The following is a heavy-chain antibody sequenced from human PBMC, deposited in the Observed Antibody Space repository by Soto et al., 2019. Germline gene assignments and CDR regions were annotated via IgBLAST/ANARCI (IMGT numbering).Heavy chain of an antibody. Sequence: TGGSLRLSCAASGFPFSSYSMNWVRQAPGKGLEWVSYISSSSSTIYYADSVKGRFTISRDNAKNSLYLQMNSLRAEDTAAYYCARGVSSYSNYFEYWGQGTLVTVSS. J-gene: IGHJ4*02. D-gene: IGHD4-4*01. CDR3: ARGVSSYSNYFEY. CDR1: GFPFSSYS. CDR2: ISSSSSTI. V-gene: IGHV3-48*01.